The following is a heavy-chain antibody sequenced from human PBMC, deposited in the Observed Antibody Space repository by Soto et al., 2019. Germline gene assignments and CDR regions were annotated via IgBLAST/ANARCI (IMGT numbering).Heavy chain of an antibody. V-gene: IGHV4-39*01. J-gene: IGHJ4*02. D-gene: IGHD5-12*01. CDR2: IYYSGSS. Sequence: PSETLSLTCTVSGCSISSSSYYWGWIRQPPGKGLEWIGSIYYSGSSYYNPSLKSRVTISVDTSKNQFSLKLSSVTAADTAVYYCARLEGGGYRVFDYWGQGTLVTVSS. CDR1: GCSISSSSYY. CDR3: ARLEGGGYRVFDY.